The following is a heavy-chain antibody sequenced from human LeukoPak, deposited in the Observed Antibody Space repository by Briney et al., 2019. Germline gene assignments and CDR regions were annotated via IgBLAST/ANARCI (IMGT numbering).Heavy chain of an antibody. CDR3: ARLALRGGLVP. Sequence: GGSLRLSCAASGFTFSSYSMNWVRQAPGKGLEWVSSISSSSSYIYYADSVKGRFTISRDNAKNSLYLQMNSLGAEDTAVYYCARLALRGGLVPWGQGTLVTVSS. CDR1: GFTFSSYS. CDR2: ISSSSSYI. V-gene: IGHV3-21*01. D-gene: IGHD3-16*01. J-gene: IGHJ5*02.